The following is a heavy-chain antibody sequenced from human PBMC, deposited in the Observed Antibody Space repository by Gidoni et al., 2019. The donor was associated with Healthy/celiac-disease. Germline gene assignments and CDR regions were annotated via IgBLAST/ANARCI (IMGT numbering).Heavy chain of an antibody. D-gene: IGHD4-17*01. CDR1: GFTFSSYW. V-gene: IGHV3-7*01. CDR2: IKQDGSEK. Sequence: EVQLVESGGGLVQPGGSLSLSCEASGFTFSSYWMSWVRQAPGKGLEWVANIKQDGSEKYYVDSVKGRFTISRDNAKNSLYLQMNSLRAEDTAVYYCAREIRWFDYWGQGTLVTVSS. CDR3: AREIRWFDY. J-gene: IGHJ4*02.